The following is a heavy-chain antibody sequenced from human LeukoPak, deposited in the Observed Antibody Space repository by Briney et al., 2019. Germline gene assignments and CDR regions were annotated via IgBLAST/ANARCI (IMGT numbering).Heavy chain of an antibody. CDR1: GYTFTGCY. D-gene: IGHD5-18*01. V-gene: IGHV1-2*06. CDR2: INPNSGGT. J-gene: IGHJ4*02. Sequence: GASVKVSCKASGYTFTGCYMHWVRQAPGQGLEWMGRINPNSGGTNYAQKFQGRGTMTRDTSISTAYMELSRLRSDDTAVYYCARLMMKNTAMVLSHPNWGQGTLVTVSS. CDR3: ARLMMKNTAMVLSHPN.